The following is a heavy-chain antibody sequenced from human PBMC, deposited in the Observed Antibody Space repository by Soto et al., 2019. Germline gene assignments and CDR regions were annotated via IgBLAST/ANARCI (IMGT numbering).Heavy chain of an antibody. CDR2: IYYSGST. Sequence: PSKTLSLTCTVSGGSISSGGYYWSWIRHHTGKGLEWIGYIYYSGSTYYNPSLKSRVTISVDTSKNQFSLKLSSVTAADTAVYYCAYSCVGCRGYNYYGMDVWGQGTTVTVSS. CDR1: GGSISSGGYY. D-gene: IGHD5-12*01. CDR3: AYSCVGCRGYNYYGMDV. V-gene: IGHV4-31*03. J-gene: IGHJ6*02.